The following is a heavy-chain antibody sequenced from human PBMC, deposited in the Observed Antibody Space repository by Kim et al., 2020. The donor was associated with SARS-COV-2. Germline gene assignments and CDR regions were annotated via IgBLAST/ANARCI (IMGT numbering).Heavy chain of an antibody. CDR2: ISYDGSNK. J-gene: IGHJ4*02. D-gene: IGHD6-13*01. CDR3: AKDAAAVRRYFDY. Sequence: GGSLRLSCAASGFTFSSYGMHWVRQAPGKGLEWVAVISYDGSNKYYADSVRGRFTISRDNSKNTLYLQMNSLRAEDTAVYYCAKDAAAVRRYFDYWGQGT. CDR1: GFTFSSYG. V-gene: IGHV3-30*18.